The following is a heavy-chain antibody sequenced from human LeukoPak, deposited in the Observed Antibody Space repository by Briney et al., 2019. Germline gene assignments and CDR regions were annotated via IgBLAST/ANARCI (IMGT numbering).Heavy chain of an antibody. CDR1: GGSISGYY. J-gene: IGHJ2*01. Sequence: PSETLSLTCTVSGGSISGYYWSWIRQPPGKGLEWIGYIFYSGSTKYNPSLKSRVTISVDTSKNQFSLKLSSVTAADTAVYYCARGRALVDWGRGTLVTVSS. CDR3: ARGRALVD. CDR2: IFYSGST. V-gene: IGHV4-59*12. D-gene: IGHD1-26*01.